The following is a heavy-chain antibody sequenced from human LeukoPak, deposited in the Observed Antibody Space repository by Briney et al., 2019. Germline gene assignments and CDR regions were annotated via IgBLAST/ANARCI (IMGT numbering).Heavy chain of an antibody. Sequence: GGSLRLSCAASGFTLNNYAMAWVRQPPRKGLEWVSSIGGGGTDTHYGDSVKGRFTISRDNSKNTLYLQMNSLRAEDTAVYYCAKGNSLDQRTYDDWGQGTLVTVSS. CDR2: IGGGGTDT. CDR1: GFTLNNYA. CDR3: AKGNSLDQRTYDD. V-gene: IGHV3-23*01. J-gene: IGHJ4*02. D-gene: IGHD1-7*01.